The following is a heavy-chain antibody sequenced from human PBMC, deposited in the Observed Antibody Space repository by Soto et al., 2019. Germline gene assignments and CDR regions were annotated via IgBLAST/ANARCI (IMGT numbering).Heavy chain of an antibody. CDR2: IYYSGST. CDR1: GGSISSYY. J-gene: IGHJ4*02. Sequence: SETLSLTCTVSGGSISSYYWSWIRQPPGKGLEWIGYIYYSGSTNYNPSLKSRVTISVDTSKSQFSLKLSSVTAADTAVYYCAGSSSQRTGDFDYWGQGTLVTVSS. CDR3: AGSSSQRTGDFDY. V-gene: IGHV4-59*01. D-gene: IGHD6-13*01.